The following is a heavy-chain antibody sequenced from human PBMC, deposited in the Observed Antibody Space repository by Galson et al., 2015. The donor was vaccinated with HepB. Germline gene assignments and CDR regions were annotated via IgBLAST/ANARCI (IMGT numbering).Heavy chain of an antibody. V-gene: IGHV3-30-3*01. CDR1: GFTFSNYG. CDR3: ARVAVQLQLYNGFDP. J-gene: IGHJ5*02. D-gene: IGHD1-1*01. Sequence: LILSCAASGFTFSNYGFHWVRQAPGKRLEWGAVISYDGTNKYYADSVKGRFTISRDNSKNTVFLLMKSLTPEDTAVYYCARVAVQLQLYNGFDPWGQGTLVTVSS. CDR2: ISYDGTNK.